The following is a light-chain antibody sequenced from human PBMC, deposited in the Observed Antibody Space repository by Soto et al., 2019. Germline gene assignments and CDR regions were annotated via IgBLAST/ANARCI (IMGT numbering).Light chain of an antibody. CDR1: SSNIGSHT. J-gene: IGLJ3*02. Sequence: QSVLTQPPSASGTPGQRVTISCSGSSSNIGSHTLNWYQHLPGTAPKLLIYSSNQRPSGVPDRLSASKSGTSASLAISGLQSEDEADYYCAAWDDSPNGVVFGGGTKLTVL. CDR3: AAWDDSPNGVV. CDR2: SSN. V-gene: IGLV1-44*01.